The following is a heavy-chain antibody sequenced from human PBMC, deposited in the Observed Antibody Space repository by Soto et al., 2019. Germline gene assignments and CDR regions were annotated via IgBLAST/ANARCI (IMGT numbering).Heavy chain of an antibody. CDR3: ARDHRWGYEYGDYGDS. V-gene: IGHV3-20*04. J-gene: IGHJ5*01. D-gene: IGHD4-17*01. CDR2: MHRNGGST. Sequence: EVQLVESGGGVVRPGGSLRLACAVSGFSLDEYGMSWVRQAPGKGLEWVSGMHRNGGSTGYADPVKGRFTISRDDAKNSLYLQMNSLRAEDTAFYYCARDHRWGYEYGDYGDSWGHGTLVTVSS. CDR1: GFSLDEYG.